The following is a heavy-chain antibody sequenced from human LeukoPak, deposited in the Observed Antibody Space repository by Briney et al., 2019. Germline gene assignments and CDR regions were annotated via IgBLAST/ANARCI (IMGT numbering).Heavy chain of an antibody. J-gene: IGHJ4*02. V-gene: IGHV1-2*02. CDR2: INPNSGGT. Sequence: ASVKVSCKASGYTFSDYYMHWVRQAPGQGLEWMGWINPNSGGTNYAQKFQGRVTMTRDTSISTAYMELGRLRSDDTAVYYCARDVIAVAGYYFDYWGQGTLVTVSS. CDR1: GYTFSDYY. D-gene: IGHD6-19*01. CDR3: ARDVIAVAGYYFDY.